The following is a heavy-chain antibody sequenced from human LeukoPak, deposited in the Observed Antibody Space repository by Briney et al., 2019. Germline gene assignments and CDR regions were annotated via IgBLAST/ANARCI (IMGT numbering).Heavy chain of an antibody. Sequence: GGTLRLSCAASGFTFCNAWMSCVRPAPGKGLEWVGRIKSKTDGGTTDYAAPVKGRFTISRDDSKHTLYLQMNSLKTDDTAVYYCTTDPNYYDSSGYYSYPPDYWGQGTLVTVSS. J-gene: IGHJ4*02. CDR3: TTDPNYYDSSGYYSYPPDY. CDR1: GFTFCNAW. CDR2: IKSKTDGGTT. D-gene: IGHD3-22*01. V-gene: IGHV3-15*01.